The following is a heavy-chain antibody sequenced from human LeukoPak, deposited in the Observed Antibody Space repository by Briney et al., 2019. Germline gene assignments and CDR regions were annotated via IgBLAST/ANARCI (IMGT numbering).Heavy chain of an antibody. CDR3: ASNECSGGSCYRPFDY. Sequence: SVKVSCKASGGTFSSYAISWVRQAPGQGLEWMGGIIPIFDTANYAQKFQGRVTITADKSTSTAYMELSSLRSEDTAVYYCASNECSGGSCYRPFDYWGQGTLVTVSS. J-gene: IGHJ4*02. CDR1: GGTFSSYA. D-gene: IGHD2-15*01. V-gene: IGHV1-69*06. CDR2: IIPIFDTA.